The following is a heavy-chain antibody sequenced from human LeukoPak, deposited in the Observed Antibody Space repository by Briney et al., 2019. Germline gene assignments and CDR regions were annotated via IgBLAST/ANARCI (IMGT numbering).Heavy chain of an antibody. CDR2: INYKGGTT. J-gene: IGHJ4*02. CDR1: GFTLRSFS. V-gene: IGHV3-64*02. CDR3: ARASDSSGRPDFVY. Sequence: GGSPRLSCAASGFTLRSFSMHWVRQSPGRGLEYVSAINYKGGTTYYADSVKDRFTISRDNSKNTLYLQMNSLRAEDTAVYYCARASDSSGRPDFVYWGQGTLVTVSS. D-gene: IGHD3-22*01.